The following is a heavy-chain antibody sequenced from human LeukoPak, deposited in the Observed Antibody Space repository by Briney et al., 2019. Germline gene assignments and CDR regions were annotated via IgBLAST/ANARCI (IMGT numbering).Heavy chain of an antibody. Sequence: PGGSLRLSCAASGFTFSSYSMNWVRQAPGKGLEWVSSISSSSSYIYYADSVKGRFTISRDNAKNSLYLQMNSLRAEDTAVYYCATITGILGYMDVWGKGTTVTVSS. J-gene: IGHJ6*03. V-gene: IGHV3-21*01. D-gene: IGHD3-9*01. CDR3: ATITGILGYMDV. CDR1: GFTFSSYS. CDR2: ISSSSSYI.